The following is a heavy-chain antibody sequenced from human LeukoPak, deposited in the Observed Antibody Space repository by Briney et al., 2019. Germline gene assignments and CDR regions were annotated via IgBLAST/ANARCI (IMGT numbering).Heavy chain of an antibody. CDR1: GFTFSDYY. CDR3: TTVPRWGYGPLDY. D-gene: IGHD5-12*01. V-gene: IGHV3-15*01. Sequence: TPGGSLRLSCAASGFTFSDYYMSWVRQAPGKGLEWVGRIKSKTDGGTTDYAAPVKGRFTISRDDSKNTLYLQMNSLKTEDRAVYYCTTVPRWGYGPLDYWGQGTLVTVSS. CDR2: IKSKTDGGTT. J-gene: IGHJ4*02.